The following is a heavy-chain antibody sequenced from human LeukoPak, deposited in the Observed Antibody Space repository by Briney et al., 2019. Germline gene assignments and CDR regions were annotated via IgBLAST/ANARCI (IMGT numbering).Heavy chain of an antibody. CDR2: ISTYSGNT. D-gene: IGHD6-6*01. CDR3: ARDSSSVLDV. CDR1: GYTFTSYG. Sequence: ASVKVSCKASGYTFTSYGMHWVHQAPGQGLEWMGWISTYSGNTNYAQKLQGRVTMTTDTSTSTAYMELRSLRSDDTAVYYCARDSSSVLDVWGQGTTVTVSS. V-gene: IGHV1-18*01. J-gene: IGHJ6*02.